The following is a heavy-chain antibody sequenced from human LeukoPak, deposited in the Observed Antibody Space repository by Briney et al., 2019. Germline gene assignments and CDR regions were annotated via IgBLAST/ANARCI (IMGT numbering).Heavy chain of an antibody. D-gene: IGHD3-22*01. J-gene: IGHJ3*02. CDR2: INHSGST. CDR1: GGSFSGYY. V-gene: IGHV4-34*01. Sequence: SETLSHTCAVYGGSFSGYYWSWIRQPPGKGLEWIGEINHSGSTNYNPSLKSRVTISVDTSKNQFSLKLSSVTAADTAVYYCARAPDSVDAFDIWGQGTMVTVSS. CDR3: ARAPDSVDAFDI.